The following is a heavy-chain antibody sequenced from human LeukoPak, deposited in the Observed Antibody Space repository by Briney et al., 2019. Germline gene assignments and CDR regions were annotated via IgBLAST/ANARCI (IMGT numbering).Heavy chain of an antibody. V-gene: IGHV4-34*01. D-gene: IGHD3-22*01. CDR3: ARGRYDSSGYYLFFDY. CDR2: INHSGST. Sequence: SETLSLTCAVYGGSFSGYYWSWIRQPPGKRLEWIREINHSGSTNYNPSLKSRVTISVDTSKNQFSLKLSSVTAADTAVYYCARGRYDSSGYYLFFDYWGQGTLVTVSS. CDR1: GGSFSGYY. J-gene: IGHJ4*02.